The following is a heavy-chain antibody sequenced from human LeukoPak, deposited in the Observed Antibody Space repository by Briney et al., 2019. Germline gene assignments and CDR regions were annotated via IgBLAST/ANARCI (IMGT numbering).Heavy chain of an antibody. J-gene: IGHJ6*02. CDR3: ARGIAARNGMDV. Sequence: GGSLRLSCAASGFTFSDYYMSWIRQAPGKGLEWVSVIYSGGSTYYADSVKGRFTISRDNSKNTLYLQMNSLRAEDTAVYYCARGIAARNGMDVWGQGTTVTVSS. D-gene: IGHD6-6*01. CDR1: GFTFSDYY. CDR2: IYSGGST. V-gene: IGHV3-53*01.